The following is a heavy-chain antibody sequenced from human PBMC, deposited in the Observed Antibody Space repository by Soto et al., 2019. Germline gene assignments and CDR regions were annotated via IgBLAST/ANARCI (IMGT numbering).Heavy chain of an antibody. J-gene: IGHJ4*02. CDR1: GYTFTSYG. Sequence: QVQLVQSGAEVKKPGASVKVSCKASGYTFTSYGISWVRQAPGQGLEWMGWISAYNGNTNYAQKLQGRVTMTTDTSTSTAYMELRSLRSDDTAVYYCAKNSWVGRYFDWLLQFEYWGQGALVTVSS. V-gene: IGHV1-18*01. CDR3: AKNSWVGRYFDWLLQFEY. D-gene: IGHD3-9*01. CDR2: ISAYNGNT.